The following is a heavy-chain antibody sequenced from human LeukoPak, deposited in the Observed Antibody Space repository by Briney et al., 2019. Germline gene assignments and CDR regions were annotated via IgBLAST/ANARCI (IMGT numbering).Heavy chain of an antibody. CDR2: IYHSGST. D-gene: IGHD6-13*01. Sequence: PSGTLSLTCAVSGGSISSGGYSWSWIRQPPGKGLEWIGYIYHSGSTYYNPSLKSRVTISVDRSKNQFSLKLSSVTAADTAVYYCARGFSSSWYDRYYYYGMDVWGQGTTVTVSS. V-gene: IGHV4-30-2*01. CDR1: GGSISSGGYS. J-gene: IGHJ6*02. CDR3: ARGFSSSWYDRYYYYGMDV.